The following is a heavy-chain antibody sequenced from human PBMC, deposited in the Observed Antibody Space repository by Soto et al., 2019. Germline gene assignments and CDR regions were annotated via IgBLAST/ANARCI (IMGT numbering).Heavy chain of an antibody. CDR1: GFAFSSFG. J-gene: IGHJ4*02. Sequence: GGSLRLSCAASGFAFSSFGMHWVRQAPGKGLEWVTVIWYDGSNKYYADSVKGRFTISRDNSKNTLYLEMNSLRAEDTAVYYCARDDNSVLRYFDGLSTPKYWGQGTLVTVSS. V-gene: IGHV3-33*01. CDR3: ARDDNSVLRYFDGLSTPKY. CDR2: IWYDGSNK. D-gene: IGHD3-9*01.